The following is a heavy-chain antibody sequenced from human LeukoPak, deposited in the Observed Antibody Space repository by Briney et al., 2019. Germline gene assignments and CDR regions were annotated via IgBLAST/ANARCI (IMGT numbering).Heavy chain of an antibody. CDR1: GFTVGSTY. D-gene: IGHD1-26*01. J-gene: IGHJ3*02. Sequence: GGSLRLSCAASGFTVGSTYMSWVRQAPGKGLEWVSVIYSGGRTDYAGPVKGRFTISRDDSKNTLYLQMNSLRAEDTAVYYCARGPGSYIWGQGTRVTVSS. CDR2: IYSGGRT. V-gene: IGHV3-66*01. CDR3: ARGPGSYI.